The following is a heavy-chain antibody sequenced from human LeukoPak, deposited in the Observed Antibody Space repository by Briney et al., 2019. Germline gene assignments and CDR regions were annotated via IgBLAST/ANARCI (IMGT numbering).Heavy chain of an antibody. J-gene: IGHJ4*02. V-gene: IGHV4-38-2*01. Sequence: KASETLSLTCGLAGYSISRGYYWAWMRQPPAKGLEWIGTIYHTGSTYYTPSLGSRVTISVDTSKNEFSLNLNSVTAAHTAVYYCARAGWIITSRIDYWGQGALVSVPS. CDR1: GYSISRGYY. CDR2: IYHTGST. CDR3: ARAGWIITSRIDY. D-gene: IGHD3-10*01.